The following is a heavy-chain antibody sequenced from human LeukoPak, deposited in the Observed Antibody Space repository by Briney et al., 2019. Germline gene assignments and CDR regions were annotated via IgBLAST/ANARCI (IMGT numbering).Heavy chain of an antibody. V-gene: IGHV4-4*02. J-gene: IGHJ4*02. CDR1: GGSISSSNW. CDR2: IYHSGST. D-gene: IGHD3-10*01. CDR3: ARVYNPYAGYGSAARSKTHYFDY. Sequence: SGTLSLTCAVSGGSISSSNWWGWVRQPPGKGLEWIGEIYHSGSTNYNPSLKSRVTISVDTSKNQSSLKLSSVTAADTAVYYCARVYNPYAGYGSAARSKTHYFDYWGQGTLVTVSS.